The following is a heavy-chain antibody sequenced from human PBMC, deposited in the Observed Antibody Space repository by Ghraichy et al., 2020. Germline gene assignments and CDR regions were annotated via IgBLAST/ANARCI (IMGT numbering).Heavy chain of an antibody. CDR2: ISYTGNT. D-gene: IGHD5-18*01. CDR3: ARRGRGYSLYYYGLDV. V-gene: IGHV4-59*08. CDR1: GGSMRSHF. Sequence: SETLSLICTVSGGSMRSHFWSWVRQPPGKGLEWIGYISYTGNTNYSPSLGGRASISLDTSKNQFSLSLTLVTAADTAVYYCARRGRGYSLYYYGLDVWGPGTTVTVSS. J-gene: IGHJ6*02.